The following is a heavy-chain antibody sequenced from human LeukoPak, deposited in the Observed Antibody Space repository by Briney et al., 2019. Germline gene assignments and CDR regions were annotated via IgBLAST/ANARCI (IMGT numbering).Heavy chain of an antibody. CDR1: GGSISSYY. V-gene: IGHV4-59*01. D-gene: IGHD6-19*01. CDR2: IYYSGST. CDR3: ARDVGKQWLTTYYYYGMDV. J-gene: IGHJ6*02. Sequence: SETLPLTCTVSGGSISSYYWSWIRQPPGKGLEWIGYIYYSGSTNYNPSLKSRVTISVDTSKNQFSLKLSSVTAADTAVYYCARDVGKQWLTTYYYYGMDVWGQGTTVTVSS.